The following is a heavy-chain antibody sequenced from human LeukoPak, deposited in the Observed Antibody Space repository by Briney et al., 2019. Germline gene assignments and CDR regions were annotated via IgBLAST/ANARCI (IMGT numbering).Heavy chain of an antibody. V-gene: IGHV1-2*02. CDR2: INPNSGGT. CDR3: ARDLIVLMVYATQD. D-gene: IGHD2-8*01. Sequence: ASVKVSCKASGYTFTGYYMHWVRQAPGQGLEWMGWINPNSGGTNYAQKFQGRVTMTRDTSISTAYMELSRLRSDDTAVYYCARDLIVLMVYATQDWGQGTLVTVSS. J-gene: IGHJ4*02. CDR1: GYTFTGYY.